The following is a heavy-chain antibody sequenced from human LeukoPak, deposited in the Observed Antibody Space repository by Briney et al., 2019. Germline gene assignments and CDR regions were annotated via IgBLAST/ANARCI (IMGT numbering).Heavy chain of an antibody. CDR3: AKDIGLVQEQCFDY. CDR2: ISWNSGSI. D-gene: IGHD6-19*01. Sequence: GGSLRLSCAVCGFTFDGYAMHWARQAQGKGLECVSGISWNSGSIGYADCVKGGLTIYRDNAKNSLYLQMNSLRAEGTALYYCAKDIGLVQEQCFDYWGQGTLVTDSS. V-gene: IGHV3-9*01. J-gene: IGHJ4*02. CDR1: GFTFDGYA.